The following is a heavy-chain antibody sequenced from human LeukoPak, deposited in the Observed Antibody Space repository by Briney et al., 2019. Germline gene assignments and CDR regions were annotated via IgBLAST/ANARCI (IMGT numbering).Heavy chain of an antibody. J-gene: IGHJ4*02. Sequence: PGASVKVSCKASGYTFTGYYMHWVRQAPGQGLEWMGWINANSGDTKYAQKFQGRVIMTRDTSISTAYMELSRLRSDDTAMYYCAREISGYSDYWGQGTLVTVSS. CDR2: INANSGDT. V-gene: IGHV1-2*02. D-gene: IGHD3-22*01. CDR1: GYTFTGYY. CDR3: AREISGYSDY.